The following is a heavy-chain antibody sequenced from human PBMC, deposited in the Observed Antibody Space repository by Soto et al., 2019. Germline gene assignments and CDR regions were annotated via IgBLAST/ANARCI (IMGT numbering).Heavy chain of an antibody. Sequence: GGSLRLSCAASGFTFSSYAMSWVRQAPGKGLEWVSAISGSGGSTYYADSVKGRFTISRDNSKNTLYLQMNSLRAEDTAVYYCAKAGRGYCSGGSCYNWFDPWGQGTLVTVSS. D-gene: IGHD2-15*01. CDR2: ISGSGGST. J-gene: IGHJ5*02. CDR3: AKAGRGYCSGGSCYNWFDP. CDR1: GFTFSSYA. V-gene: IGHV3-23*01.